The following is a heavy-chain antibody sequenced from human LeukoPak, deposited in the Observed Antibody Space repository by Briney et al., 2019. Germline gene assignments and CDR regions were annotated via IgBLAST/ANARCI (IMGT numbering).Heavy chain of an antibody. CDR1: GGSISSSSYY. CDR2: IYYSGST. CDR3: ARLRRYYGSGFLDYYYYMDV. V-gene: IGHV4-39*07. J-gene: IGHJ6*03. D-gene: IGHD3-10*01. Sequence: SETLSLTCTVSGGSISSSSYYWGWIRQPPGKGLEWIGSIYYSGSTYYNPSLKSRVTISVDTSKNQFSLKLSSVTAADTAVYYCARLRRYYGSGFLDYYYYMDVWGKGTTVTISS.